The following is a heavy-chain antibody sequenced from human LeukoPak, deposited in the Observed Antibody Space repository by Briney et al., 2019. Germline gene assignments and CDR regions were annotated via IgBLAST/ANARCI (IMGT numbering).Heavy chain of an antibody. CDR3: AKDLTYYFDY. Sequence: GGSLRLSYAASGFSISNFWMHWVRQAPGKGLVWVSRINSDGSSTTYADSVKGRFTISRDNAKNTLYLQANSLRAEDTAVYYCAKDLTYYFDYWGQGTLVTVSS. CDR1: GFSISNFW. D-gene: IGHD4/OR15-4a*01. J-gene: IGHJ4*02. CDR2: INSDGSST. V-gene: IGHV3-74*01.